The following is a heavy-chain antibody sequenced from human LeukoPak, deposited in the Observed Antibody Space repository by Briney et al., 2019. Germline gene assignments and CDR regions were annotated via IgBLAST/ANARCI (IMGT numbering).Heavy chain of an antibody. Sequence: TSETLSLTCTVAGGSISSSSYYWGWIRQPPGKGLEWIGSIYYSGSTYYNPSLKRRVTISVDTCKNQFSLKLSSVTAADTAVYYCARDRVAVAGSVGYWFDPWGQGTLVTVSS. CDR1: GGSISSSSYY. CDR2: IYYSGST. V-gene: IGHV4-39*07. J-gene: IGHJ5*02. CDR3: ARDRVAVAGSVGYWFDP. D-gene: IGHD6-19*01.